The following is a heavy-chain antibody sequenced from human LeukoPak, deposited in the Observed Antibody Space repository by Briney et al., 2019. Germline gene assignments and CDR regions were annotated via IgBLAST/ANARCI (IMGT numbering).Heavy chain of an antibody. V-gene: IGHV3-23*01. D-gene: IGHD3-22*01. Sequence: GGSLRLSCAVSGFTFSSYAMSWVRQAPGKGLEWVSTLCVWGTSTYYADSVKGRFTISRDNSKNTLYLQMNSLRAEDTAVYYCAKSATITMILMVLSDEFYFDSWGQGTLVTVSS. CDR2: LCVWGTST. CDR1: GFTFSSYA. J-gene: IGHJ4*02. CDR3: AKSATITMILMVLSDEFYFDS.